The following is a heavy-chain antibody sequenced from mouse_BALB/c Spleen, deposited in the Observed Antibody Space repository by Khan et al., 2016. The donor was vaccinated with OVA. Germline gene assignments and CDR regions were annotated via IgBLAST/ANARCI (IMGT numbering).Heavy chain of an antibody. CDR2: ISSGSSTI. Sequence: EVELVESGGNLVQPGGSRKLSCAASGFTFSGFGMHWVRQAPEKGLEWVAYISSGSSTIYYADTVKGRFTISRDNPKNTLFLQMTSLRSEDTAIYYCARRRIFEGYYGGPMDYWGQGTSVTVSS. CDR3: ARRRIFEGYYGGPMDY. V-gene: IGHV5-17*02. CDR1: GFTFSGFG. D-gene: IGHD2-3*01. J-gene: IGHJ4*01.